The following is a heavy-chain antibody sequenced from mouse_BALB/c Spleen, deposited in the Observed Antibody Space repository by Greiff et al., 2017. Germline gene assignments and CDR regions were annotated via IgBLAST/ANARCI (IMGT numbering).Heavy chain of an antibody. V-gene: IGHV2-9*02. Sequence: VKLQESGPGLVAPSQSLSITCTVSGFSLTSYGVHWVRQPPGKGLEWLGVIWAGGSTNYNSALMSRLSISKDNSKSQVFLKMNSLQTDDTAMYYCAREGNHGFDYWGQGTTLTVSS. CDR1: GFSLTSYG. J-gene: IGHJ2*01. CDR3: AREGNHGFDY. CDR2: IWAGGST. D-gene: IGHD1-1*01.